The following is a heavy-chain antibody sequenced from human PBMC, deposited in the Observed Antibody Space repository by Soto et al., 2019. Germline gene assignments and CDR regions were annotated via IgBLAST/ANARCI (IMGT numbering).Heavy chain of an antibody. D-gene: IGHD2-8*01. Sequence: GASVKVSCKASGYTFTNYGISWVRQAPGQGLEWMGWISAYNGNINYAQKLQGRVTMTIDTSTYTAYMELRSLTSDDTAIYYCAKNGQPPYYYYGMDVWGQGTTVTVS. CDR1: GYTFTNYG. V-gene: IGHV1-18*01. CDR2: ISAYNGNI. J-gene: IGHJ6*02. CDR3: AKNGQPPYYYYGMDV.